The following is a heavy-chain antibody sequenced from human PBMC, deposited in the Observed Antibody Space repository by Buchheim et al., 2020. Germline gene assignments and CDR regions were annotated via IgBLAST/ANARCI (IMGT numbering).Heavy chain of an antibody. D-gene: IGHD2-15*01. CDR2: LSGSGTTT. J-gene: IGHJ4*02. V-gene: IGHV3-23*01. CDR1: GFTFSTYT. CDR3: AKRGEFCSGNRCYDSGFDY. Sequence: EVQLLESGGGLVQPGGSLRLSCAASGFTFSTYTMSWVRQAPGKGLDWVATLSGSGTTTSYADSVKGRFTISRDSSKSTLYLQMNSLRVEDTAVYYCAKRGEFCSGNRCYDSGFDYWGRGTL.